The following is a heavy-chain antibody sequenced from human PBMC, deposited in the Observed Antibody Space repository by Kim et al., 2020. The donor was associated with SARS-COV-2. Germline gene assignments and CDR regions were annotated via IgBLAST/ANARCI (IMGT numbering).Heavy chain of an antibody. CDR3: AKGGRWTDAYDV. D-gene: IGHD2-15*01. Sequence: YAEPVGGRFTISRDNSRNTVYLQMNSLKAEDTAVYYCAKGGRWTDAYDVWGQGTMVTVSS. J-gene: IGHJ3*01. V-gene: IGHV3-23*01.